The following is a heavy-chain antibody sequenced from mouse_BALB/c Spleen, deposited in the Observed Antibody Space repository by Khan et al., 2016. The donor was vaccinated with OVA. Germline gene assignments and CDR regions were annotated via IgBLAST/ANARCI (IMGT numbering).Heavy chain of an antibody. CDR2: ISPRIGDT. D-gene: IGHD3-3*01. J-gene: IGHJ3*01. CDR1: GYFFIDYF. CDR3: AREEGSGFTY. Sequence: QVRLHQSGTELAKPGASVKMSCKASGYFFIDYFINWVKQRTGQGLEWIGEISPRIGDTYYNQKFKGKATLTADKSSSTAYMQLRSLASEDSAVYLCAREEGSGFTYGGQGTLITVSA. V-gene: IGHV1-77*01.